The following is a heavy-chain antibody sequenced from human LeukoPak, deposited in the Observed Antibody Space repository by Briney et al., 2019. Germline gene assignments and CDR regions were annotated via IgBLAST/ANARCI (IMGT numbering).Heavy chain of an antibody. Sequence: PGGSLRLSCAASGFTFSSYSMNWVRQAPGKGLEWIAYLSSSGSAFSYADSVKSRFTIARDNAKNSVYLEMNGLRADDTAVYYCARSARLMKGVVEVTALDDWGQGTLVTVSS. CDR1: GFTFSSYS. CDR2: LSSSGSAF. J-gene: IGHJ4*02. CDR3: ARSARLMKGVVEVTALDD. V-gene: IGHV3-48*04. D-gene: IGHD3-3*01.